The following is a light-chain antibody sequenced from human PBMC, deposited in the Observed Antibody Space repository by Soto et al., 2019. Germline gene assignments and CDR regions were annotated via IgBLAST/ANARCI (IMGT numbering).Light chain of an antibody. CDR1: SSDVGAYNF. V-gene: IGLV2-14*01. J-gene: IGLJ3*02. Sequence: QSALTQPASVPGSPGQSITISCTGTSSDVGAYNFVSWYQQHPGKAPKLMIYEVNNRPSGVSNRFSGAKSGNTASLTISGLQAEDEADYYCSSWTSSTTQVLGGGTKLTVL. CDR3: SSWTSSTTQV. CDR2: EVN.